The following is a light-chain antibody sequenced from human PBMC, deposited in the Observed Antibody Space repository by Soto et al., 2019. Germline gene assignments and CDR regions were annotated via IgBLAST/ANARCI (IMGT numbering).Light chain of an antibody. V-gene: IGLV4-60*02. CDR3: ETWDSNTRV. CDR1: SGHSSYI. Sequence: QSVLTQSSSASASLGSSVKLTCSLRSGHSSYIIAWHQQQPGKAPRYLMKLEGSGSYNKGSGVPDRFSGSSSGADRYLTISNLQFEDAADYYCETWDSNTRVFGTGTKLTVL. J-gene: IGLJ1*01. CDR2: LEGSGSY.